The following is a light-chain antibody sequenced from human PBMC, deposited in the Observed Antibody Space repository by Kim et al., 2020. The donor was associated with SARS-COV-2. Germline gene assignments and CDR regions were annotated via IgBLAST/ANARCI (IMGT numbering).Light chain of an antibody. CDR1: QSVSSCY. V-gene: IGKV3-20*01. Sequence: EIVLTQSPGTLSLSPGERATLSCRASQSVSSCYLAWYQQKPGQAPRLLIYGASSRATGIPDRFSGSGSGTDFTLTISRLEPEDFAVYYCQQYGSSRTFGQGTKVDIK. CDR2: GAS. CDR3: QQYGSSRT. J-gene: IGKJ1*01.